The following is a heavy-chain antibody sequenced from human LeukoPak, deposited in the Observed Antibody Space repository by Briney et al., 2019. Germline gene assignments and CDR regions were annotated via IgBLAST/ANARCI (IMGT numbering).Heavy chain of an antibody. CDR1: GFTFSSAW. V-gene: IGHV3-15*01. D-gene: IGHD7-27*01. CDR2: IKTKLHGGTI. J-gene: IGHJ3*01. Sequence: GGSLRLSCAVSGFTFSSAWMTWVRQAPGKGLEWVGRIKTKLHGGTIDYAATVKDRFTISRDDSRDTLYLQMNMLTTEDTAVYYCTTGTLFNWDDSFAVWGQGTVVTVSS. CDR3: TTGTLFNWDDSFAV.